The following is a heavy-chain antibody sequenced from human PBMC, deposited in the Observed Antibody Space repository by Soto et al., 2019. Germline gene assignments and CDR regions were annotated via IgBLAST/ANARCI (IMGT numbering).Heavy chain of an antibody. D-gene: IGHD3-3*01. CDR2: IYWDDDK. CDR1: GFSLTTSGVG. J-gene: IGHJ4*02. V-gene: IGHV2-5*02. Sequence: QITLNESGPTQVKPRQTLTLTCTFSGFSLTTSGVGVGWIRQSPGKAPEWLALIYWDDDKRYSPSLKSRLTFTKDASKNQVVLTMADLDPADTATYYCAHRVLRTVFGVVTTTAIYFDFWGQGTPVAVSS. CDR3: AHRVLRTVFGVVTTTAIYFDF.